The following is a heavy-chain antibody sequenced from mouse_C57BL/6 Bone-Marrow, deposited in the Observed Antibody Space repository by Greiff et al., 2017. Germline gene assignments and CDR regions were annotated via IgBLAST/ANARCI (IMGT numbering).Heavy chain of an antibody. V-gene: IGHV14-3*01. CDR3: ARGAMDY. CDR1: GFNIKNTH. CDR2: IDPANGNT. Sequence: EVQLQQSVAELVRPGASVKLSCTASGFNIKNTHMHWVKQRPEQGLEWIGRIDPANGNTKYAPKFQGKATITADTSSNTAYLQLSSLTSEDTAIYYCARGAMDYWGQGTSVTVSS. J-gene: IGHJ4*01.